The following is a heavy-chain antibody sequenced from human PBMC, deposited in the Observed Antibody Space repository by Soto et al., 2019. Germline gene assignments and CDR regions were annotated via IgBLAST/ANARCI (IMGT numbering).Heavy chain of an antibody. J-gene: IGHJ6*02. Sequence: PSETLSLTCAVSGGSISSGGYSWSWIRQPPGKGLEWIGYIYHSGSTNYNPSLKSRVTLSVDRSKNQFSLKLNSVTAADTAVYYCARGYNYGLDVWGQGTTVTVSS. CDR3: ARGYNYGLDV. CDR1: GGSISSGGYS. CDR2: IYHSGST. V-gene: IGHV4-30-2*01.